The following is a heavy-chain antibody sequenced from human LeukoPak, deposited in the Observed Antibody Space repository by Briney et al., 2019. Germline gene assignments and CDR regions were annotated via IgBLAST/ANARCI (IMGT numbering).Heavy chain of an antibody. D-gene: IGHD2-2*01. CDR3: ARDTLYCSSTSC. V-gene: IGHV3-21*01. CDR2: ISSGSSYI. CDR1: GFTFSSYS. Sequence: NPGGSLRLSCAASGFTFSSYSMNWVRQAPGKGLEWVSSISSGSSYIYYADSVKGRFTISRDNAKNSLYLQMNSLRAEDTAVYYCARDTLYCSSTSCWGQGTLVTVSS. J-gene: IGHJ4*02.